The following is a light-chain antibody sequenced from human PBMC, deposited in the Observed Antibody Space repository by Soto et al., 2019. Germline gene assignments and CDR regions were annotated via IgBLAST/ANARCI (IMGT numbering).Light chain of an antibody. J-gene: IGLJ3*02. CDR3: QSYDSSNQRV. V-gene: IGLV6-57*02. Sequence: NFMLTQPHSVRDFRGKRETISCTGGRGRMASNYVQWYQQRPGSAPTTVIYEDNRRPSGVPDRFSGSIDSSSNSASLTISGLKTEDEADYYCQSYDSSNQRVFGGGTKLTVL. CDR2: EDN. CDR1: RGRMASNY.